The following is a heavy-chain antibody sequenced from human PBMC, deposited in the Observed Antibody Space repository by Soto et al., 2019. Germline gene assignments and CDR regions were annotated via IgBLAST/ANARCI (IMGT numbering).Heavy chain of an antibody. V-gene: IGHV3-73*01. CDR3: TSCHYGDYYYYYYYMDV. Sequence: PGGSLRLSCAASGFTFSGSAMHWVRQASGKGLEWVGRIRSKANSYATAYAASVKGRFTISRDDSKNTAYLQMNSLKTEDTAVYYCTSCHYGDYYYYYYYMDVWGKGTTVTVSS. CDR2: IRSKANSYAT. J-gene: IGHJ6*03. CDR1: GFTFSGSA. D-gene: IGHD4-17*01.